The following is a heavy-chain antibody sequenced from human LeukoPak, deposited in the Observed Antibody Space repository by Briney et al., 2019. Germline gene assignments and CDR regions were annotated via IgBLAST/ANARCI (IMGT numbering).Heavy chain of an antibody. D-gene: IGHD5-18*01. CDR1: GGSISSGSYY. V-gene: IGHV4-61*02. CDR3: ARVGGQAMKRAFDI. CDR2: IYTSGST. Sequence: SETLSLTCTVSGGSISSGSYYWSWIRQPAGKGLEWIGRIYTSGSTNYNPSLKSRVTTSVDTSKNQFSLKLSSVTAADTAVYYCARVGGQAMKRAFDIWGQGTMVTVSS. J-gene: IGHJ3*02.